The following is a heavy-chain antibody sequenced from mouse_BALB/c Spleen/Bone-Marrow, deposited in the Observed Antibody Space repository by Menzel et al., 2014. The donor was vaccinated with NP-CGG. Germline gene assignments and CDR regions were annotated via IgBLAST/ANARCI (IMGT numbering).Heavy chain of an antibody. CDR2: INTNGGDT. J-gene: IGHJ3*01. CDR1: GFTFSSYG. D-gene: IGHD2-4*01. CDR3: ARGDDYVSWFAY. Sequence: EVQGVESGGGLVQPGGSLKLSCAASGFTFSSYGMSWVRQTPDKRLEFVATINTNGGDTYYPDSVKGRFTISRDNAKNTLYLQMSSLKSEDTAMYYCARGDDYVSWFAYWGQGTLVTVSA. V-gene: IGHV5-6-3*01.